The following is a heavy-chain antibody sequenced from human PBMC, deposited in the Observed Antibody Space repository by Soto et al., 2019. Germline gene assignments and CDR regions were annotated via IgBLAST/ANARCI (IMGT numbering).Heavy chain of an antibody. CDR3: AGDIVVVPAASANWFDP. CDR2: IIPIFGTA. V-gene: IGHV1-69*13. J-gene: IGHJ5*02. CDR1: GGTFSSYA. D-gene: IGHD2-2*01. Sequence: SVKVSCKASGGTFSSYAISWVRQAPGQGLEWMGGIIPIFGTANYAQKFQGRVTITADESTSTAYMELSSLRSEDTAVYYCAGDIVVVPAASANWFDPWGQGTLVTVSS.